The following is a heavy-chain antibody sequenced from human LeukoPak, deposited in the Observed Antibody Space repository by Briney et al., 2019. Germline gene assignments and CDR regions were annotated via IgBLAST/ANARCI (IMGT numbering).Heavy chain of an antibody. CDR2: FSGSGGST. J-gene: IGHJ4*02. V-gene: IGHV3-23*01. CDR3: TTDSGPPSGYFDY. Sequence: GGSLRLSCAASGFTFSSYAMSWVRQAPGKGLEWVSAFSGSGGSTYYAASVKGRFTISRDNSKNTLYLQMNSLKTEDTAVYYCTTDSGPPSGYFDYWGQGTLVTVSS. CDR1: GFTFSSYA. D-gene: IGHD1-26*01.